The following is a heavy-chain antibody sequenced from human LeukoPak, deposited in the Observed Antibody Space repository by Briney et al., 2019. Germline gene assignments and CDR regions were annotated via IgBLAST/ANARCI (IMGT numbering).Heavy chain of an antibody. J-gene: IGHJ4*02. V-gene: IGHV4-34*01. CDR1: GGSFSGYY. D-gene: IGHD6-19*01. Sequence: PSETLSLTCAVYGGSFSGYYWSWIRQPPGKGLEWIGEINHSGSTNYNPSLKSRVTISVDTSKNQFSLKLSSVTAADTAVYYCARGWSKVSSGWSDFDYWGQGTLVTVSS. CDR3: ARGWSKVSSGWSDFDY. CDR2: INHSGST.